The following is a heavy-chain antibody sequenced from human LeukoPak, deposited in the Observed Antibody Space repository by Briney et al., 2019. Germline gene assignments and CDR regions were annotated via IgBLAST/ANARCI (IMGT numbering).Heavy chain of an antibody. CDR1: GYTFTDYY. CDR2: IHPNSGAT. V-gene: IGHV1-2*04. Sequence: ASVKVSCKTSGYTFTDYYLHWVRQAPGQGLEWVGWIHPNSGATHYAQKFQGWLTMTRDTSISTLYMELTRLRSDDTAVYYCARDMGRYSGYDYDYWGQGTLVTASS. J-gene: IGHJ4*02. CDR3: ARDMGRYSGYDYDY. D-gene: IGHD5-12*01.